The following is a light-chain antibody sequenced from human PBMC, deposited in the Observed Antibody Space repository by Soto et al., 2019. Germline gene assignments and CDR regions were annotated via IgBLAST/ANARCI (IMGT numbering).Light chain of an antibody. J-gene: IGKJ4*01. CDR2: DAS. Sequence: EIVLTQSPATLSLSPGERATLSCRASQSISNYLVWYQQKPGQAPRLLIYDASNRATGIPARFSGSGSGTGFTLTISSLEPEDFAIYYCQQRSNWPPLTLGGGTKVEIK. V-gene: IGKV3-11*01. CDR3: QQRSNWPPLT. CDR1: QSISNY.